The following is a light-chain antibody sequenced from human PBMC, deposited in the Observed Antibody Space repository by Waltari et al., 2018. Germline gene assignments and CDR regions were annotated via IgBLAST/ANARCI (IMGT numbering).Light chain of an antibody. V-gene: IGKV1-39*01. Sequence: DIQLTQSPSSLYESVGNRVTVHCRASQHVGTYLNWYQQQPGKAPKLLIYAASSLNTGVPSRFSGSGSGTEFSLTISCLQPEDFATYYCQQGYNSPPTFGQGTKLESK. CDR3: QQGYNSPPT. J-gene: IGKJ2*01. CDR1: QHVGTY. CDR2: AAS.